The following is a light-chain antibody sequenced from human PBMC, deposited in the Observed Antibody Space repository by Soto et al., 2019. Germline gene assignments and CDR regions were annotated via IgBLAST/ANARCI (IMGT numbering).Light chain of an antibody. CDR2: KAS. CDR1: QSISSW. V-gene: IGKV1-5*03. Sequence: DIQMTQSPSTLSASVGDRVTITCRASQSISSWLAWYQQKPGKAPNLLIYKASSLESGVPSRFSGSGSGTEFTLTISSPQPDDVATYYGQPDNSYPLNFGGGTTVESK. J-gene: IGKJ4*01. CDR3: QPDNSYPLN.